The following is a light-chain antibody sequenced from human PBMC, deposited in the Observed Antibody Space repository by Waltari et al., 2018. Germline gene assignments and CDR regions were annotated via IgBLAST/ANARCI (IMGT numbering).Light chain of an antibody. Sequence: QSALTHPPSASGSPGQTVIISCTGTSSDIGAYKHVSWYQQIPGRAPALIIYEVDRRPPGVPDRFSGSKSGNTASLTVSGLQTEDEGDYYCSSYAGSNKLIFGGVTKLTVL. V-gene: IGLV2-8*01. CDR2: EVD. CDR1: SSDIGAYKH. J-gene: IGLJ2*01. CDR3: SSYAGSNKLI.